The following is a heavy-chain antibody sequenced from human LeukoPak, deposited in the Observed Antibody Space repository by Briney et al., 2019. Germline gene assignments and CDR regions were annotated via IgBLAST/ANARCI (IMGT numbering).Heavy chain of an antibody. Sequence: GGSLRLSCAASGFTFSSYGMHWVRQAPGKGLEWVAVIWYDGSNKYYADSVKGRFTISRDNSKNTLYLQMNSLRAEDTAVYYCARDIKVRKGPYDGSGSPDYWGQGTLVTVSS. CDR3: ARDIKVRKGPYDGSGSPDY. J-gene: IGHJ4*02. V-gene: IGHV3-33*01. CDR1: GFTFSSYG. CDR2: IWYDGSNK. D-gene: IGHD3-10*01.